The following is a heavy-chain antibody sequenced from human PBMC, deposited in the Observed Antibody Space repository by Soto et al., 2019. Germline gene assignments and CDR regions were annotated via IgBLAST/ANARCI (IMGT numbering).Heavy chain of an antibody. J-gene: IGHJ3*02. Sequence: PGGSLRLSCAASGFTFSSYEMNWVRQAPGKGLEWVSYISSSGSTIYYADSVKGRFTISRDNAKNSLYLQMNSLRAEDTAVYYCASPYYCDSSGYPDAFDIWGQGTMVTVSS. D-gene: IGHD3-22*01. V-gene: IGHV3-48*03. CDR1: GFTFSSYE. CDR2: ISSSGSTI. CDR3: ASPYYCDSSGYPDAFDI.